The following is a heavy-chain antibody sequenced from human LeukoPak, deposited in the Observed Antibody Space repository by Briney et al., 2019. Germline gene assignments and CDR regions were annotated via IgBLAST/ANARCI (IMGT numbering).Heavy chain of an antibody. J-gene: IGHJ4*02. CDR3: ARHTPLWGY. V-gene: IGHV3-7*04. Sequence: PGGSLRLSCAASGFTFSSYSMHWVRQAPGKGLEWVANIKQDGSEKYYVDSVKGRFTISRDNAKNSLYLQMNSLRVEDTALYYCARHTPLWGYWGQGTLVTVSS. CDR2: IKQDGSEK. CDR1: GFTFSSYS. D-gene: IGHD7-27*01.